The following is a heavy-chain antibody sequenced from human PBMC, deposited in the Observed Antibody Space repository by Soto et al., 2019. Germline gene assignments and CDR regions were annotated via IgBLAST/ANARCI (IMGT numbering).Heavy chain of an antibody. V-gene: IGHV3-23*01. D-gene: IGHD6-19*01. CDR1: GFTFGNYA. CDR2: ITASGGST. Sequence: EVQLLESGGGLEQPGGSLRLSCAASGFTFGNYAMSWVRQAPGKGLEWVSAITASGGSTYYADSVKGRLTISRDNSKNTLYLQMNCLRAEDTAVYYCAKDRGGSGWRFDYWGQGTLVTVSS. CDR3: AKDRGGSGWRFDY. J-gene: IGHJ4*02.